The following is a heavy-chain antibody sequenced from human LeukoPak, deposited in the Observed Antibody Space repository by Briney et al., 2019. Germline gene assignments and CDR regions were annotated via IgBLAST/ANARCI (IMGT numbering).Heavy chain of an antibody. CDR2: IIPIFGTA. CDR1: GGTFSSYA. V-gene: IGHV1-69*05. D-gene: IGHD3-10*01. J-gene: IGHJ4*02. Sequence: GASVKVSCKASGGTFSSYAISWVRQAPGQGLEWMGGIIPIFGTANYAQKFQGRVTITTDESTSTAYMELSSLRSEDAAVYYCARDPLLKDRFGEVRPLFDYWGQGTLVTVSS. CDR3: ARDPLLKDRFGEVRPLFDY.